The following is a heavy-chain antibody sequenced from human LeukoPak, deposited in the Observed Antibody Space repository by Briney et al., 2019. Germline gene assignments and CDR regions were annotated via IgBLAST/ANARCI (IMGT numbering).Heavy chain of an antibody. V-gene: IGHV4-39*07. D-gene: IGHD3-22*01. CDR1: GGSISSSSYY. J-gene: IGHJ4*02. Sequence: PSETLSLTCTVSGGSISSSSYYWGWIRQPPGKGLEWIGSIYYSGSTYYNPSLKSRVTISVDTSKNQFSLKLSSVTAADTAVYYCASYYYDSSGYYYGCWGQGTLVTVSS. CDR2: IYYSGST. CDR3: ASYYYDSSGYYYGC.